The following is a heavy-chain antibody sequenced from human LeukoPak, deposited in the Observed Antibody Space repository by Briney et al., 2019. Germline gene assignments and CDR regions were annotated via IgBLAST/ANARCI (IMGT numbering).Heavy chain of an antibody. V-gene: IGHV4-30-4*08. CDR2: IYYSGST. CDR1: GGSISSYY. J-gene: IGHJ6*02. CDR3: ARDHIVVVPGYYYYGMDV. D-gene: IGHD2-2*01. Sequence: SETLSLTCTVSGGSISSYYWSWIRQPPGKGLEWIGYIYYSGSTYYNPSLKSRVTISVDTSKNQFSLKLSSVTAADTAVYYCARDHIVVVPGYYYYGMDVWGQGTTVTVSS.